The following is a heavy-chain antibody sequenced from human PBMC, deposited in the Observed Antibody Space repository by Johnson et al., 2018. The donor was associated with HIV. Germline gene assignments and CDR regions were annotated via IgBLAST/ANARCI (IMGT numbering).Heavy chain of an antibody. J-gene: IGHJ3*02. Sequence: VQLVESGGGLVQPGGSLRLSCAASGFNFSRYWMSWVRQAPGKGLEWVANIKQDGSEKSYVDSVKGRFTISRDNAKNSLYLQMNSLRAEDTAVYYCARDHLRYFDWLLYEGGAFDIWGQGTMVTVSS. V-gene: IGHV3-7*01. CDR3: ARDHLRYFDWLLYEGGAFDI. CDR2: IKQDGSEK. D-gene: IGHD3-9*01. CDR1: GFNFSRYW.